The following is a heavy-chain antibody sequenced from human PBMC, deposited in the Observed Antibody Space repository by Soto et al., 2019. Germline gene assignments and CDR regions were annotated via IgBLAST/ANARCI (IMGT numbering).Heavy chain of an antibody. CDR2: INVGTGNT. D-gene: IGHD2-21*02. CDR3: ARGAGYCSGDCWNDYYYAMDV. J-gene: IGHJ6*02. V-gene: IGHV1-3*01. CDR1: GYIFTNYA. Sequence: GASVKVSCKASGYIFTNYAIHCVVQSPLRRREWVGWINVGTGNTKYSQNFQGRVTITRDTSATTAYMELSSLRSEDTAVYYCARGAGYCSGDCWNDYYYAMDVWGQGTTVTVSS.